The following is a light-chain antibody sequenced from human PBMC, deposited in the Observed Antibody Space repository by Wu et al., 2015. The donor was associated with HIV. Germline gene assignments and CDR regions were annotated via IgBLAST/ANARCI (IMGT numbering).Light chain of an antibody. CDR3: QQRSSWPLT. Sequence: EIVLTQSPGTLSLSPGERATLSCRASQSVNNYLAWYQHKPGQAPRLLIYDVSKRATGIPARFSGSGSGTDFTLTISSLEPEDFAVYYCQQRSSWPLTFGGGTKVEIK. V-gene: IGKV3-11*01. CDR2: DVS. J-gene: IGKJ4*01. CDR1: QSVNNY.